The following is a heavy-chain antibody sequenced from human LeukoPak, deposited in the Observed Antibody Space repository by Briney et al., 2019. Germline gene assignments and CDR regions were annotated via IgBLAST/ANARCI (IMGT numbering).Heavy chain of an antibody. CDR3: AREAAAGTTSFDY. CDR1: GYTFTGHY. D-gene: IGHD6-13*01. V-gene: IGHV1-46*01. CDR2: INPSGGGT. Sequence: ASVKVSCKVSGYTFTGHYLHWERQAPGQGLEWMGIINPSGGGTSYAQKFQGRVTMTRDTCTSTVYMELSSLRSEETAVYYCAREAAAGTTSFDYWGQGTLVTVSS. J-gene: IGHJ4*02.